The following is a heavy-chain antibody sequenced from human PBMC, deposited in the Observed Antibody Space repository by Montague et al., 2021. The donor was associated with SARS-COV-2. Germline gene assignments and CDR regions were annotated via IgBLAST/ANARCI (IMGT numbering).Heavy chain of an antibody. CDR2: IYTSGGT. Sequence: TLSLTCTVSGGSISSGSYYWSWIRQPAGKGLEWIGRIYTSGGTNYNPSLKSRVTISVDTSKNQFSLKLSSVTAADTAVYYCARRALGYCSGGSCYSGFDYWGQGTLVTVSS. CDR1: GGSISSGSYY. D-gene: IGHD2-15*01. J-gene: IGHJ4*02. CDR3: ARRALGYCSGGSCYSGFDY. V-gene: IGHV4-61*02.